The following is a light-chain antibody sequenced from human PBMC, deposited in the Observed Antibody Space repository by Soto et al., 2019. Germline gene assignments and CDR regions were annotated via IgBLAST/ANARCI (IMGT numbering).Light chain of an antibody. CDR2: GAS. CDR3: QQYEKWPPSIT. V-gene: IGKV3-20*01. CDR1: QSVTSNY. Sequence: EIVLTQSPGTLSLSPGERATLSCRASQSVTSNYLAWYQQKPGQAPRLLVYGASSRATGISDRFSGSGSGTDFTLTISSLQSEDFAVYYCQQYEKWPPSITFGQGTRLEIK. J-gene: IGKJ5*01.